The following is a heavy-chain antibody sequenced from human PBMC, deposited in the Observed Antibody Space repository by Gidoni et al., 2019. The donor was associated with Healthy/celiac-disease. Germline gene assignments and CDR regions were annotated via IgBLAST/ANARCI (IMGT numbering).Heavy chain of an antibody. CDR3: ARDAERLVNTNWYFDL. V-gene: IGHV1-69*04. D-gene: IGHD6-13*01. CDR1: GGTFSSYA. CDR2: IIPILGIA. J-gene: IGHJ2*01. Sequence: QVQRVQSGAEVKKPGSSVKVSCKASGGTFSSYAISWVRQAPGQGLEWLGRIIPILGIANYAQKFQGRVTITADKSTSTAYMELSSLRSEDTAVYYCARDAERLVNTNWYFDLWGRGTLVTVSS.